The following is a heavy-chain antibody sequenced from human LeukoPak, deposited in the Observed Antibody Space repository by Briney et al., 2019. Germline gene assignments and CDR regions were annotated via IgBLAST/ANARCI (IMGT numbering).Heavy chain of an antibody. J-gene: IGHJ4*02. Sequence: ASVKVSCKATGYTFTGYYIHWVRPAPGQPLEWMGRINHNSSGTNYAQKFQCRVTMTRDTSISTAYMELSRLRSDDTAVYYCARAENGDYAFDYWGQGTLVTVSS. CDR3: ARAENGDYAFDY. CDR2: INHNSSGT. D-gene: IGHD4-17*01. CDR1: GYTFTGYY. V-gene: IGHV1-2*06.